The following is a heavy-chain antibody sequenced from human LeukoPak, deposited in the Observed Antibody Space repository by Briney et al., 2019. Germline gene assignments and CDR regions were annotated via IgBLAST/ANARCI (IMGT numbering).Heavy chain of an antibody. D-gene: IGHD3-22*01. V-gene: IGHV4-61*02. CDR1: GGSDSSGSYY. CDR2: IYTSGST. CDR3: ARDGYPFTYYYYGMDV. Sequence: PSETLSLTCTVSGGSDSSGSYYWSWIRQPAGKGLEWIGRIYTSGSTNYNPSLKSRVTISVDTSKNQFSLKLSSVTAADTAVYYCARDGYPFTYYYYGMDVWGQGTTVTVSS. J-gene: IGHJ6*02.